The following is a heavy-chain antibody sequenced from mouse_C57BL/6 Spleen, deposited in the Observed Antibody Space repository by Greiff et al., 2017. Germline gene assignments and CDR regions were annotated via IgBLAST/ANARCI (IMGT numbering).Heavy chain of an antibody. CDR2: IYPGDGDT. J-gene: IGHJ1*03. V-gene: IGHV1-80*01. D-gene: IGHD1-1*01. CDR3: ARGGYYGSRYFDV. CDR1: GYAFSSYW. Sequence: VQRVESGAELVKPGASVKISCKASGYAFSSYWMNWVKQRPGKGLEWIGQIYPGDGDTNYNGKFKGKATLTADKSSSTAYMQLSSLTSEDSAVYFCARGGYYGSRYFDVWGTGTTVTVSS.